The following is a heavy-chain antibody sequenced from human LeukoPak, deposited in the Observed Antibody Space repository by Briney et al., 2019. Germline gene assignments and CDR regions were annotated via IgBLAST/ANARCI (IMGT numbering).Heavy chain of an antibody. CDR2: INHSGST. Sequence: SETLSLTCAVYGGSFSGYYWSWIRQPPGKGRDWIGEINHSGSTNYNPSLKSRVTISVDTSKNQFSLKLSSVTAADTAVYYCARAISPSYYYYGMDVWGQGTTVTVSS. D-gene: IGHD2-2*02. V-gene: IGHV4-34*01. CDR1: GGSFSGYY. J-gene: IGHJ6*02. CDR3: ARAISPSYYYYGMDV.